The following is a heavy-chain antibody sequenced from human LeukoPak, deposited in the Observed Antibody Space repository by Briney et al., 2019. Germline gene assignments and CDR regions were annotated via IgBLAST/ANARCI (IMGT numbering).Heavy chain of an antibody. CDR3: AKPSNYYGSATDAFDF. CDR1: GYSISNGYY. J-gene: IGHJ3*01. Sequence: SETLSLTCTVSGYSISNGYYWGWIRQAPGKGLEWIGNIYYSGSTYYNPSLKSRVTISVDTSKNHFSLKLNSVTAADTAVYYCAKPSNYYGSATDAFDFWGQGTMVTVSS. D-gene: IGHD3-10*01. V-gene: IGHV4-38-2*02. CDR2: IYYSGST.